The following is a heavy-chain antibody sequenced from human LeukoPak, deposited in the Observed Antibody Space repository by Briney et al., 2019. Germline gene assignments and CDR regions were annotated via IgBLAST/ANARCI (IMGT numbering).Heavy chain of an antibody. J-gene: IGHJ5*02. V-gene: IGHV3-48*01. Sequence: GGSLRLSCAASGFTFSAYSMNWVRQAPGKGLEWVSYISTTTSPIYYADSVKGRFTISRDNAKNSLYLQMNNLRAEDTAIYYCAREAVAGTNWFDPWGQGTLVTVSS. CDR1: GFTFSAYS. D-gene: IGHD6-19*01. CDR3: AREAVAGTNWFDP. CDR2: ISTTTSPI.